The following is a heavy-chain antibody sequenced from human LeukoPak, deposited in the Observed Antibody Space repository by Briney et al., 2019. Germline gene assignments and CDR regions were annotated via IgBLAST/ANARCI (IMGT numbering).Heavy chain of an antibody. CDR1: GGSISSYY. CDR3: ARGGSGSYWPGFFDS. CDR2: IYTGGST. D-gene: IGHD3-10*01. Sequence: SETLSLTCTVSGGSISSYYWSWIRQPAGKGLEWIGRIYTGGSTNYNPSLKSRVTISVATSKNQFSLKLSSVTAADTAVYYCARGGSGSYWPGFFDSWGPGTLVTVSS. J-gene: IGHJ4*02. V-gene: IGHV4-4*07.